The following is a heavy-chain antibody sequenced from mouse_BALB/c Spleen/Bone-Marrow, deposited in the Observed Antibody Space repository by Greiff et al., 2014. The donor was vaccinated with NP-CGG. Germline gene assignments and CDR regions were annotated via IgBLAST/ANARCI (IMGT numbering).Heavy chain of an antibody. CDR2: ISNGGGST. Sequence: LQQSGGGLVQPGGSLELSCAASGFTLSSYTMSWVRQTPEKRLEWVAYISNGGGSTYYPDTVKGRFTISRDNAKNTLYLQMSSLKSEDTAMYYCARHVGNPYAMDYWGQGTSVTVSS. CDR3: ARHVGNPYAMDY. D-gene: IGHD3-1*01. V-gene: IGHV5-12-2*01. J-gene: IGHJ4*01. CDR1: GFTLSSYT.